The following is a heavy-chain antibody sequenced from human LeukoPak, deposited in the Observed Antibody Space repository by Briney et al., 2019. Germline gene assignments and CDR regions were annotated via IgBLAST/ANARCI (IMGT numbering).Heavy chain of an antibody. CDR1: GGSISSSSYY. V-gene: IGHV4-39*01. D-gene: IGHD6-19*01. CDR2: IYYSGST. CDR3: ARLLVEAVAFDI. J-gene: IGHJ3*02. Sequence: SETLSLTCTVSGGSISSSSYYWGWIRQPPGKGLEWIGSIYYSGSTYYNPSLKSRVTISVDTSKNQFSLKLSSVTAADTAVYYCARLLVEAVAFDIWGQGTMVTVSS.